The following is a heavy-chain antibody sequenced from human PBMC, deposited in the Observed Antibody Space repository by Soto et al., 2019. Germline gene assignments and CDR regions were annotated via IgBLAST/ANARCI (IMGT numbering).Heavy chain of an antibody. CDR1: GFTFSLYS. CDR3: ASSGCEYCSTISRDY. J-gene: IGHJ4*02. V-gene: IGHV3-21*01. D-gene: IGHD2-2*01. CDR2: MSSDSSLI. Sequence: GGSLRLSCEVSGFTFSLYSMSWVRQAPGKGLEWVSSMSSDSSLIYYAASVQGRFTISRDNAKNSLYLQMNSLRADDTGLYFCASSGCEYCSTISRDYWGQGALVTVSS.